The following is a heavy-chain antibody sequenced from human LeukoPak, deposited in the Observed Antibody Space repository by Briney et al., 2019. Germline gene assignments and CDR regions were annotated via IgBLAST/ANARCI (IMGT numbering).Heavy chain of an antibody. CDR1: GHTANTYG. D-gene: IGHD5-12*01. Sequence: ASVKVSCKASGHTANTYGFSWVRQAPGQGLEWIGWIFSYNGQTKYADKFQGRVTMTTDTSKTIAYMELRSLRSDDTAVYFCANVAKGRYFFYHMDVWGKGTTVT. J-gene: IGHJ6*03. CDR3: ANVAKGRYFFYHMDV. CDR2: IFSYNGQT. V-gene: IGHV1-18*01.